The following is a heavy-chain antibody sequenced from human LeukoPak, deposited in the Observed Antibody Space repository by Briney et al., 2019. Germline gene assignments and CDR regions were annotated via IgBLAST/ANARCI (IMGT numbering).Heavy chain of an antibody. V-gene: IGHV1-2*02. CDR3: ARERAYTASVGY. Sequence: GASVKLSCKASGSTFTGYYMHWVRQSPGHRLEWMGWINPNSGATNYAQKFQGRVTMSRDTSTSTAYMELSRLRSDDTAVYYCARERAYTASVGYWGQGTLVTVSS. J-gene: IGHJ4*02. CDR1: GSTFTGYY. CDR2: INPNSGAT. D-gene: IGHD1-14*01.